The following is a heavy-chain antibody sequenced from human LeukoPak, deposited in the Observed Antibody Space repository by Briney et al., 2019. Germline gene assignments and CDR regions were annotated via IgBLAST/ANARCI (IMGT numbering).Heavy chain of an antibody. V-gene: IGHV4-39*07. CDR2: IFYDGST. CDR1: NGYISNSNFY. Sequence: SETLSLTCTVSNGYISNSNFYWGWIRQPPGKGLEWIGSIFYDGSTNYNPSLKSRVTISVDTSKNQFSLKLSSVTAADTAVYYCARDYTVAGTKSYYYYYYMDVWGKGTTVTVSS. D-gene: IGHD6-19*01. CDR3: ARDYTVAGTKSYYYYYYMDV. J-gene: IGHJ6*03.